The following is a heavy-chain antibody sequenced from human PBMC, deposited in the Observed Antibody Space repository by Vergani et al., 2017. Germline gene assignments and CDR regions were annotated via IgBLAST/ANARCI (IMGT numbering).Heavy chain of an antibody. Sequence: QVQLVQSGAEVKKPGASVKVSCKASGYTFTGYYMHWVRQAPGQGLEWMGWIIPILGIANYAQKFQGRVTMTTDTSTSTAYMELRSLRSDDTAVYYCARARRTVTTWRTFDYWGQGTLVTVSS. CDR3: ARARRTVTTWRTFDY. V-gene: IGHV1-2*02. J-gene: IGHJ4*02. CDR2: IIPILGIA. D-gene: IGHD4-11*01. CDR1: GYTFTGYY.